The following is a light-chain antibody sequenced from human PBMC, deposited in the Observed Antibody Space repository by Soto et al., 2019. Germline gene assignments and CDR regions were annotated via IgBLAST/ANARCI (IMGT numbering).Light chain of an antibody. CDR3: QQYNSYWT. J-gene: IGKJ1*01. CDR2: KAS. Sequence: EIQMTQSPSTLSASVGDRFTITFRASQSISSWLAWYQQKPGKAPNLLIYKASSLEGGVPSRFSGSGSGTEFTLTISSLQPDDFATYYCQQYNSYWTFGQGTKVDI. CDR1: QSISSW. V-gene: IGKV1-5*03.